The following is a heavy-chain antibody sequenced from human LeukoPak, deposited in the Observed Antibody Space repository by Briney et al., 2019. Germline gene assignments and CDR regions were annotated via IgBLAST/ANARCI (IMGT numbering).Heavy chain of an antibody. CDR2: INPDNGSI. V-gene: IGHV1-2*02. J-gene: IGHJ4*02. CDR1: GYTFIGYY. CDR3: TRERLSPGKGFDH. Sequence: ASVRVSCKTSGYTFIGYYMHWVRQAPGRGLEWMGWINPDNGSINYTQKFHGRVTMTRHTSINTVYMELSRLGSDGTAVYYCTRERLSPGKGFDHWGQGTLVTVSS. D-gene: IGHD4-23*01.